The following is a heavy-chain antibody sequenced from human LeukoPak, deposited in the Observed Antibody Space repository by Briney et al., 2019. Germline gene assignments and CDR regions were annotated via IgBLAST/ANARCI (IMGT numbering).Heavy chain of an antibody. CDR2: IYYSGST. J-gene: IGHJ4*02. D-gene: IGHD3-3*01. CDR1: GGSISSGDYY. CDR3: ARELSHYDFWSGYIDY. Sequence: SQTLSLTCTVSGGSISSGDYYWSWIRQPPGKGLEWIGYIYYSGSTYYNPSLKSRVTISVDTSKNQFSLKLSSVTAADTAVCYCARELSHYDFWSGYIDYWGQGTLVTVSS. V-gene: IGHV4-30-4*08.